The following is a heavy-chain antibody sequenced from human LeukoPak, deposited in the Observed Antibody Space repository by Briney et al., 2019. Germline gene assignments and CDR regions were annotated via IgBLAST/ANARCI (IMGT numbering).Heavy chain of an antibody. CDR1: GFTFSSYE. CDR2: IKSKTNGGTA. V-gene: IGHV3-15*01. CDR3: TTGPMYYYGSGSPSPRFDY. Sequence: GGSLRLSCAASGFTFSSYEMNWVRQAPGKGLEWVGRIKSKTNGGTADYAAPVKGRFTISRDDSKNTLYLQMNSLKTEDTAVYYCTTGPMYYYGSGSPSPRFDYWGQGTLVTVSS. J-gene: IGHJ4*02. D-gene: IGHD3-10*01.